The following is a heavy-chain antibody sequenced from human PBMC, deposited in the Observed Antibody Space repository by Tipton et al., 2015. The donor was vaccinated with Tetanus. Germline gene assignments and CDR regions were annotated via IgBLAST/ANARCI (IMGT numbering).Heavy chain of an antibody. CDR1: GGSFSGYY. Sequence: TLSLTCAVYGGSFSGYYWSWIRQPPGKGLEWIGEINHSGSTNYNPSLKSRVTISVDTSKNQFSLKLSSVTAADTAVYYCARFRPDYGDYWGQGTLVTVSS. D-gene: IGHD2-2*01. CDR3: ARFRPDYGDY. J-gene: IGHJ4*02. V-gene: IGHV4-34*01. CDR2: INHSGST.